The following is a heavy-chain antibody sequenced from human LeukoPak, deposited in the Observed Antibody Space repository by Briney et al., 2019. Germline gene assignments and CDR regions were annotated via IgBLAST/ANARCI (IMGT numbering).Heavy chain of an antibody. J-gene: IGHJ4*02. CDR1: GFTLSSYT. CDR3: AKKASSGYYYAFDY. Sequence: GGSLRLSCAASGFTLSSYTMSWVRQSPGKGLEWVSAISNSGGSNYYADSVKGRFTIAKDNSKNTLYLEMNSLSAEDTAVYYCAKKASSGYYYAFDYWGQGTLVTVSS. V-gene: IGHV3-23*01. CDR2: ISNSGGSN. D-gene: IGHD3-22*01.